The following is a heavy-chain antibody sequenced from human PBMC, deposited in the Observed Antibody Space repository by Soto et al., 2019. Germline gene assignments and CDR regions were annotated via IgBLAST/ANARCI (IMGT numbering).Heavy chain of an antibody. J-gene: IGHJ4*02. CDR2: INWNGGST. CDR1: GFTFDDYG. V-gene: IGHV3-20*04. CDR3: SRDRVYVILTRYHEYYLDY. D-gene: IGHD3-9*01. Sequence: PGGSLRLSCAASGFTFDDYGMSWGRQAPGKGLEWVSGINWNGGSTGYADSVKGRFTISRDNAKNSLYLQMNSLRAEDTALYYCSRDRVYVILTRYHEYYLDYWGQAILVTFSS.